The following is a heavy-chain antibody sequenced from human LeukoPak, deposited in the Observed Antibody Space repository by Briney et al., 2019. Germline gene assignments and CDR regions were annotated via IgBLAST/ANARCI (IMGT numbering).Heavy chain of an antibody. CDR1: GYTFTGYY. V-gene: IGHV1-2*02. CDR3: ARVAGVAASPEVDY. CDR2: INPNSGGT. J-gene: IGHJ4*02. D-gene: IGHD2-15*01. Sequence: ASVKVSCKASGYTFTGYYMHWVRQAPGQGLEWTGWINPNSGGTNYAQKFQGRVTMTRDTSISTAYMELSRLRSDDTAVYYCARVAGVAASPEVDYWGQGTLVTVSS.